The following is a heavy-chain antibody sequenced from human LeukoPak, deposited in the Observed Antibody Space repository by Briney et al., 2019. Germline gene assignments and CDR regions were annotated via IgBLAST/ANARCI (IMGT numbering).Heavy chain of an antibody. CDR1: GGSISSSSYY. D-gene: IGHD3-10*01. V-gene: IGHV4-39*01. Sequence: SETLSLTCTASGGSISSSSYYWGWIRQPPGKGLEWIGSIYYSGSTYYNPSLKSRVTISVDTSKNQFSLKLSSVTAADTAVYYCARLRITMVRGVIILYYFDYWGQGTLVTVSS. J-gene: IGHJ4*02. CDR3: ARLRITMVRGVIILYYFDY. CDR2: IYYSGST.